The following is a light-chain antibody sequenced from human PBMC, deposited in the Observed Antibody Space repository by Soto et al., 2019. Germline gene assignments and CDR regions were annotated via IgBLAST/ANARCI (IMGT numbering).Light chain of an antibody. CDR1: SSNIGNNA. CDR2: YDD. CDR3: EAWDDSLNVYV. J-gene: IGLJ1*01. Sequence: QSVLTQPPSVSEAPRQRVTISCSGSSSNIGNNAVNWYQQLPGKAPKLLIYYDDLLPSGVSDRFSGSKSGTSASLAISGLQSEDEADYYCEAWDDSLNVYVFGTGNMVTVL. V-gene: IGLV1-36*01.